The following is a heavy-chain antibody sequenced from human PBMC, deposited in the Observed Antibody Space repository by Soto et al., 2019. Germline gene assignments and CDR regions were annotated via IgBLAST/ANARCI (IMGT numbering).Heavy chain of an antibody. CDR3: ARDRGYCSGGSCYYFDY. CDR1: GGSISSYY. D-gene: IGHD2-15*01. Sequence: SETLSLTCTVSGGSISSYYWSWIRQPPGKGLEWIGYIYYSGSTNYNPSLKSRVTISVDTSKNQFSLKLSSVTAADTAVYYCARDRGYCSGGSCYYFDYWGQGTLVTVSS. J-gene: IGHJ4*02. V-gene: IGHV4-59*01. CDR2: IYYSGST.